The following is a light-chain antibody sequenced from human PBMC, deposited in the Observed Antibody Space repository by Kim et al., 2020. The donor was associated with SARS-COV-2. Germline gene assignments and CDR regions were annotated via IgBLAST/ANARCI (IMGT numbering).Light chain of an antibody. Sequence: SASVGDRVTITCRASQDISNRLAWYQQKSGTAPKLLIYLTSTLRSGVPSRFSGSGSSTEFTLTISSLQAEDFATYYCQQINSNPSFGGGTKVDIK. V-gene: IGKV1-9*01. CDR2: LTS. CDR1: QDISNR. J-gene: IGKJ4*01. CDR3: QQINSNPS.